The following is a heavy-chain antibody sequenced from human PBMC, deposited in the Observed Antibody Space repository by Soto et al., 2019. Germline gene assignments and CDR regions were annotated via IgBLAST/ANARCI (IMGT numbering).Heavy chain of an antibody. CDR1: GFTFRSYA. V-gene: IGHV1-3*01. CDR2: VNAGNGNT. CDR3: ALGLAALLGWCEA. Sequence: QVQLVQSAADVKKPGASVRVSCEANGFTFRSYAVHWLRQAPGQRFEWMGWVNAGNGNTKYSQKFQGRLSLTRDTSASASYMELHSLTSEDTSVYYCALGLAALLGWCEAWGQGTLISVSS. J-gene: IGHJ5*02. D-gene: IGHD6-19*01.